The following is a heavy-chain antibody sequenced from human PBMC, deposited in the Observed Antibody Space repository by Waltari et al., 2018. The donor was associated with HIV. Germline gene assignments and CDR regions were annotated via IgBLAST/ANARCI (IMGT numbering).Heavy chain of an antibody. J-gene: IGHJ4*02. CDR3: AREGHYYGSGRFGGDY. CDR2: IRYDGSNK. CDR1: GFTFSTLG. V-gene: IGHV3-33*01. D-gene: IGHD3-10*01. Sequence: QVQLVESGGGVVQPGRSLRLSCAASGFTFSTLGILWVLQAPGKGLEWWAGIRYDGSNKYYADSVKGRLTISRDNSKNTVYLQINRLRAEDTAVYYCAREGHYYGSGRFGGDYWGQGTLVTVSS.